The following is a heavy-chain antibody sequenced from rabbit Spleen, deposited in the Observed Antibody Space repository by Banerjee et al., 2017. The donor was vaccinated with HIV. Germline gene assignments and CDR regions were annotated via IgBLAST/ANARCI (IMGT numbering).Heavy chain of an antibody. Sequence: QELLVEGGGVPVKPGTYLILTCTASGFSFSSSLLRCWVRPAPGKGLECIACIYAGSSASTYYANWAKGRFTISKSSSTTVTLQMTSLTVADTANYFCARDLTGVIGWNFGCWGPGTLVTVS. V-gene: IGHV1S45*01. CDR1: GFSFSSSLL. J-gene: IGHJ6*01. CDR2: IYAGSSAST. CDR3: ARDLTGVIGWNFGC. D-gene: IGHD1-1*01.